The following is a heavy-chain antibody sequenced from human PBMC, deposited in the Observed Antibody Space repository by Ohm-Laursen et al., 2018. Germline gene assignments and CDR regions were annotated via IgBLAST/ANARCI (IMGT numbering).Heavy chain of an antibody. CDR2: ISFSGSHI. J-gene: IGHJ6*02. V-gene: IGHV3-21*01. CDR3: ARDAPNYKTISGVVTALGMDV. D-gene: IGHD3-3*01. CDR1: GFTLSSYD. Sequence: GSLRLSCAASGFTLSSYDMNWVHQAPGKGLEWVSSISFSGSHIYYADSVKGRFTISRDNAKTTLYLQMNSLRAEDTAVYYCARDAPNYKTISGVVTALGMDVWGQGTTVTVSS.